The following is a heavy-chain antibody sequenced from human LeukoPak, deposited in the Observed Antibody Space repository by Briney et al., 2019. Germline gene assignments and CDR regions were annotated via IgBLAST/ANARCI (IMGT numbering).Heavy chain of an antibody. V-gene: IGHV3-21*01. D-gene: IGHD6-6*01. J-gene: IGHJ3*02. CDR3: ARLRVRSSYAFDI. Sequence: GGSLRLSCAASGFTFSSYSMNWVRQAPGKGLEWASSISSSSSYIYYADSVKGRFTISRDNAKNSLYLQMNSLRAEDTAVYYCARLRVRSSYAFDIWGQGTMVTVSS. CDR2: ISSSSSYI. CDR1: GFTFSSYS.